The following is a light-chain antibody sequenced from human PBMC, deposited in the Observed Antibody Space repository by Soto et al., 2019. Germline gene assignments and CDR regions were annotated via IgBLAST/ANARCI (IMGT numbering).Light chain of an antibody. CDR2: EGS. J-gene: IGLJ7*01. CDR1: SSDVGSYNL. CDR3: CSYAGSSTFE. Sequence: QSVLTQPASVSGSPGQSITISCTGTSSDVGSYNLVSWYQQYPGKAPKLVIYEGSKRPSGVSNRFSGSKSGNTASLTISGLQAEDEADYYCCSYAGSSTFEFGGGTQLTVL. V-gene: IGLV2-23*03.